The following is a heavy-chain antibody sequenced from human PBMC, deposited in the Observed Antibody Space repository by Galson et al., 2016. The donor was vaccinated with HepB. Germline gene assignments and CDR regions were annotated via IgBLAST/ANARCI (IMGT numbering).Heavy chain of an antibody. J-gene: IGHJ6*02. D-gene: IGHD3-3*01. CDR2: ISNDGSDK. CDR1: GFTFSNYA. Sequence: SLRLSCAASGFTFSNYAMHWVRQAPGKGLEWVAVISNDGSDKYYADSVKGRFTISRDNSKNRLYLQMNSLRAADTAVYYCARSEWLLSDGLDVWGQGTTVTVSS. V-gene: IGHV3-30*03. CDR3: ARSEWLLSDGLDV.